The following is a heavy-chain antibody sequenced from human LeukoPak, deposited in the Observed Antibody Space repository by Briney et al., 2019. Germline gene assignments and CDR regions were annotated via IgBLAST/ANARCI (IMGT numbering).Heavy chain of an antibody. CDR3: ASGSPFDEAYYYFDY. V-gene: IGHV3-74*01. CDR2: INSDGRST. J-gene: IGHJ4*02. CDR1: GFTFSSYW. Sequence: PGGSLRPSCAASGFTFSSYWMHWVRQAPGKGLVWVSRINSDGRSTSYADSVKGRFTISRDNARNTLYLQMSSLRAEDTAVYYCASGSPFDEAYYYFDYWGQGTLVTVSS. D-gene: IGHD2-15*01.